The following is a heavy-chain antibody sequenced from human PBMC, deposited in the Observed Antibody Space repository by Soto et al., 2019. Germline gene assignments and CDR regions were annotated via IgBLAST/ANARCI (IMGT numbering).Heavy chain of an antibody. Sequence: QVQLVQSGAEVKKPGSSVKVSCKASGGTFSSYAISWVRQGPGQGLEWMGGIIPIFGTANYAQKFQGRVTITADESTSTAYMELSSLRSEDTAVYYCASRAIQDIVVVPAALYFDYWGQGTLVTVSS. V-gene: IGHV1-69*01. CDR2: IIPIFGTA. J-gene: IGHJ4*02. CDR1: GGTFSSYA. D-gene: IGHD2-2*01. CDR3: ASRAIQDIVVVPAALYFDY.